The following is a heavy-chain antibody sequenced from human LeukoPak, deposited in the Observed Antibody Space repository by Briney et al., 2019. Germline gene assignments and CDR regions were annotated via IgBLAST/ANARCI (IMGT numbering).Heavy chain of an antibody. J-gene: IGHJ4*02. CDR2: VKSKSDGGTT. CDR1: GFTFNNAW. V-gene: IGHV3-15*01. D-gene: IGHD5-12*01. CDR3: TTGSGYDYDY. Sequence: GGSLRLSCAASGFTFNNAWVSWVRQPPGKGLEWVGRVKSKSDGGTTDYAAPVKGRFTISRADSKNTVFLQMNSLNTEDTAVYYCTTGSGYDYDYWGQGTLVTVSS.